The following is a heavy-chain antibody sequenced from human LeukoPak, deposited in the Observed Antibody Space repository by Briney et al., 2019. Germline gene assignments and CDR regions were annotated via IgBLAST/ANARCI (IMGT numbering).Heavy chain of an antibody. Sequence: GGSLRLSCAASGFTFSSYGMHWVRQAPGKGLEWVAFIRYDGSNKYYADSVKGRFTISRDNAKNSLYLQMNSLSAADTAVYYCARLVRRLQRLNIGRDSDYATGYYLDSWGQGTLVTVSS. CDR1: GFTFSSYG. J-gene: IGHJ4*02. CDR2: IRYDGSNK. CDR3: ARLVRRLQRLNIGRDSDYATGYYLDS. D-gene: IGHD5-12*01. V-gene: IGHV3-30*02.